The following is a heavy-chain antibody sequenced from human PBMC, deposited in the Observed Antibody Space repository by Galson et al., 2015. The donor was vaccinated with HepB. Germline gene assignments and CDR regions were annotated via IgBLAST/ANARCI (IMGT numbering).Heavy chain of an antibody. D-gene: IGHD3/OR15-3a*01. CDR3: ARDRPLESDWSLIIEN. CDR1: GFTFSTYA. J-gene: IGHJ4*02. CDR2: ISYDGNNE. V-gene: IGHV3-30-3*01. Sequence: SLRLSCAASGFTFSTYAMHWVRQAPGKGLEWVALISYDGNNEHYSDSVKGRFTISRDNSKNTLYLQMTSLRAEDTAVYYCARDRPLESDWSLIIENWGQGTLVTVSS.